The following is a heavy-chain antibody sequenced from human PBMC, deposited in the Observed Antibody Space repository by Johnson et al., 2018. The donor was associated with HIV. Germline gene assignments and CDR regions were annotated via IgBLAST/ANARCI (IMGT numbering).Heavy chain of an antibody. CDR1: GFTFSGSA. J-gene: IGHJ3*02. V-gene: IGHV3-73*02. Sequence: VQLVESGGGLVQPGGSLKLSCAASGFTFSGSAMHWVRQASGKGLEWVGRIRSKANSYATAYAASVKGRFTISRDDSKNTLYLQMNSLRAEDTALYYCARLQSSGYWSFDAFDIWGEGTMVIVSS. D-gene: IGHD3-22*01. CDR3: ARLQSSGYWSFDAFDI. CDR2: IRSKANSYAT.